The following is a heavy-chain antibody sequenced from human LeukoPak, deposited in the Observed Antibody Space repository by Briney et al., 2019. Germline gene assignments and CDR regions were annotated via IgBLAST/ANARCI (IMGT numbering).Heavy chain of an antibody. J-gene: IGHJ5*02. V-gene: IGHV1-2*02. Sequence: ASVKVSCKASGYTFTGYYMHWVRRAPGQGLEWMGWINPNSGGTNYAQKFQGRVTMTRDTSISTAYMELSRLRSDDTAVYYCAREGGHDILTVNNWFDPWGQGTLVTVSS. CDR1: GYTFTGYY. D-gene: IGHD3-9*01. CDR2: INPNSGGT. CDR3: AREGGHDILTVNNWFDP.